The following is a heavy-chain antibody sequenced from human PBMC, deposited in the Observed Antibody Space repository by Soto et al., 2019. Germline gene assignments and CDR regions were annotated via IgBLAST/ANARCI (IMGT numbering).Heavy chain of an antibody. V-gene: IGHV3-30-3*01. Sequence: GGSLRLSCAASGFTFSSYAMHWVRQAPGKGLEWVAVISYDGSNKYYADSVKGRFTISRDNSKNTLYLQMNSLRAEDTAVYYCARGLLEWLEGNWFDPWGQGTLVTISS. CDR3: ARGLLEWLEGNWFDP. J-gene: IGHJ5*02. CDR2: ISYDGSNK. D-gene: IGHD3-3*01. CDR1: GFTFSSYA.